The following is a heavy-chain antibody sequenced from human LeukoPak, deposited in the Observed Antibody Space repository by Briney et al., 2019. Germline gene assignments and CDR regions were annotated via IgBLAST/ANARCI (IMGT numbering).Heavy chain of an antibody. Sequence: SETLSLTCTVSGGSISSYYWSWIRQPPGKGQEWVGYIYYSGSTNYNPSLKSRVTISVDTSKNQHSPQLSSVTAADTAVYYCARGVYIAAAQYGYWGQGTMVTVSS. CDR1: GGSISSYY. CDR2: IYYSGST. D-gene: IGHD6-13*01. CDR3: ARGVYIAAAQYGY. J-gene: IGHJ4*02. V-gene: IGHV4-59*12.